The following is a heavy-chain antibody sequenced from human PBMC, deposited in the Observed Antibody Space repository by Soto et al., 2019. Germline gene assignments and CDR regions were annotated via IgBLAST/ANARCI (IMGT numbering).Heavy chain of an antibody. CDR3: AKEEGFGELIHYYGMDV. V-gene: IGHV3-30*18. Sequence: QVQLVESGGGVVQPGRSLRLSCAASGFTFSSYGMHWVRQAPGKGLEWVAVISYDGSNKYYADSVKGRFTISRDNSKNTLYLQMNGLRAEDTAVYYCAKEEGFGELIHYYGMDVWGQGTTVTVSS. D-gene: IGHD3-10*01. CDR1: GFTFSSYG. CDR2: ISYDGSNK. J-gene: IGHJ6*02.